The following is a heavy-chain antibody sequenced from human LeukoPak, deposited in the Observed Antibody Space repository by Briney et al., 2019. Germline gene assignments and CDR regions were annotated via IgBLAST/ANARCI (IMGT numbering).Heavy chain of an antibody. J-gene: IGHJ5*02. CDR2: IYTSGSI. Sequence: SETLSLTCTVSGGSISSYYWSWIRQPAGKGLQWIGRIYTSGSITYNPSLKSRVSMSVDTSKNQFSLKLSSVTAADTAVYYCARDSGTTGEVKFDPWGQGTLVTVSS. D-gene: IGHD3-10*01. CDR1: GGSISSYY. V-gene: IGHV4-4*07. CDR3: ARDSGTTGEVKFDP.